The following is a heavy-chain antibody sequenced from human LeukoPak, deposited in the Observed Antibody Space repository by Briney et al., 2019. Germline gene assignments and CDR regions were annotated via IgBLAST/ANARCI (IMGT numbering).Heavy chain of an antibody. J-gene: IGHJ6*03. CDR1: GGSFSGYY. Sequence: SETLSLTCAVYGGSFSGYYWSWIRQPPGKGLEWIGEINHSGSTNYNPSLKSRVTISVDTSKNQFSLKLSSVTAADTAVYYCARGFGYSTLYYYYYMDVWGKGTTVTVSS. CDR2: INHSGST. V-gene: IGHV4-34*01. D-gene: IGHD4-11*01. CDR3: ARGFGYSTLYYYYYMDV.